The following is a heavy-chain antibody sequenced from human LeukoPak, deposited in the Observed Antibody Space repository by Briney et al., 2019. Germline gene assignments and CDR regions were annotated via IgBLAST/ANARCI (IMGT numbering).Heavy chain of an antibody. D-gene: IGHD3-22*01. CDR1: GYTFTSYV. Sequence: ASVKVSCRASGYTFTSYVIHWVRQAPGQRLEWMGWINAGNGNTKYSQEFQDRVTITRDTSASTVYMELSSLRSDDTAVYYCAREHDSSGYYGSFDYWGQGTLVTVSS. J-gene: IGHJ4*02. CDR3: AREHDSSGYYGSFDY. CDR2: INAGNGNT. V-gene: IGHV1-3*01.